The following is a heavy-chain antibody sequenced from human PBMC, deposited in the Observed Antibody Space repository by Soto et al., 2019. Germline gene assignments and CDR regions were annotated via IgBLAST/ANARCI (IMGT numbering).Heavy chain of an antibody. Sequence: QITLKESGPTLVKPTQTLTLTCTFSGFSLSTGGVGVGWIRQPPGKALEWLALIYWDDDKRYSPSLKSRVTITKDTSKTQVVLTMTNLAPVDTGQYYCAHSRCGGDCLQSYSSHYYYGMDVWGQGTTVTVSS. J-gene: IGHJ6*02. CDR1: GFSLSTGGVG. V-gene: IGHV2-5*02. D-gene: IGHD2-21*02. CDR2: IYWDDDK. CDR3: AHSRCGGDCLQSYSSHYYYGMDV.